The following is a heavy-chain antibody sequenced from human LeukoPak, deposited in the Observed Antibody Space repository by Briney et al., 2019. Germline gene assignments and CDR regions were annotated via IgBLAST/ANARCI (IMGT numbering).Heavy chain of an antibody. CDR2: IYSGGST. Sequence: GGSLRLSCAASGFTVSSNYMSWVRQAPGKGLEWVSVIYSGGSTYYADSVKGRFTISRDNSKNTLYLQMNSLRAEDTAVYYCARCSGGSYSSFDYWGQGTLVTVSS. CDR1: GFTVSSNY. D-gene: IGHD1-26*01. V-gene: IGHV3-66*01. CDR3: ARCSGGSYSSFDY. J-gene: IGHJ4*02.